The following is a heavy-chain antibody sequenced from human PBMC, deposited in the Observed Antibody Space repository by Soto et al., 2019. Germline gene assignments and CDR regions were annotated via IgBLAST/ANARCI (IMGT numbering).Heavy chain of an antibody. CDR2: INADSGNT. CDR1: GYTFSAYT. CDR3: AIDTETLGPRANDAFDI. J-gene: IGHJ3*02. D-gene: IGHD3-3*02. Sequence: QAQLVQSGAEMKKPGASVKVSCKATGYTFSAYTMNWVRQAPGQRLEWMGWINADSGNTKYAQNFQGRVSITRDTPASTVYMELTGLTSEDTAVYYCAIDTETLGPRANDAFDIWGQGTMVTVSS. V-gene: IGHV1-3*01.